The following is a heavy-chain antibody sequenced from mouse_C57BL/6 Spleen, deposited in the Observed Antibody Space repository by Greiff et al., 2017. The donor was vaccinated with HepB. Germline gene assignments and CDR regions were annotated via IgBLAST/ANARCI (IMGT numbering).Heavy chain of an antibody. CDR2: INYDGSST. CDR3: ASYYDYEGYFDY. J-gene: IGHJ2*01. V-gene: IGHV5-16*01. Sequence: EVNVVESEGGLVQPGSSMKLSCTASEFTFSDYYMAWVRQVPEKGLEWVANINYDGSSTYYLDSLKSRFIISRDNAKNILYLQMSSLKSEDTATYYCASYYDYEGYFDYWGQGTTLTVSS. CDR1: EFTFSDYY. D-gene: IGHD2-4*01.